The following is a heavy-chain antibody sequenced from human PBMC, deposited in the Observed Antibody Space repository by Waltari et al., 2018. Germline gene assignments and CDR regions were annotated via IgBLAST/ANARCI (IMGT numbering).Heavy chain of an antibody. CDR2: ITNSGGST. CDR3: ARRPCRDGNCYMDH. D-gene: IGHD2-15*01. CDR1: GFTFSSDD. J-gene: IGHJ4*02. Sequence: EVQLLESGGGLVQPGGSLRLPCAASGFTFSSDDMNWVRQAPGKGLEWVSYITNSGGSTYHADSVKGRFTISRDNSKNMLYLQMNSLRAEDTAVYYCARRPCRDGNCYMDHWGQGTLVTVSS. V-gene: IGHV3-23*01.